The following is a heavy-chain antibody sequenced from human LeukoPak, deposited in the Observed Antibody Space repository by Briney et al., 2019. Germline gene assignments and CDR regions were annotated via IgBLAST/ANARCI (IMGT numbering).Heavy chain of an antibody. V-gene: IGHV3-21*01. CDR2: ISSTSSYI. J-gene: IGHJ4*02. D-gene: IGHD6-6*01. CDR1: GFTFSSYS. CDR3: ARDAVSSSSVGGDLDY. Sequence: GGSLRLSCAASGFTFSSYSMNWVRQAPGKGLEWVSSISSTSSYIYYAESAKGRVTISRGNAKNSLYLQMNSLRAEDRAVYYCARDAVSSSSVGGDLDYWGQGTLVTVSS.